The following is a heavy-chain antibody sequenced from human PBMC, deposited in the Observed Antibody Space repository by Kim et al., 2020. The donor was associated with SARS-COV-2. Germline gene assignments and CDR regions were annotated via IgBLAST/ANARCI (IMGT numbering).Heavy chain of an antibody. Sequence: YADSVKGRFTISRDSAKNSLYLQMNSLRDEDTALYYCARRGSGSYNWFDYWGQGALVTVSS. D-gene: IGHD3-10*01. CDR3: ARRGSGSYNWFDY. V-gene: IGHV3-48*02. J-gene: IGHJ4*02.